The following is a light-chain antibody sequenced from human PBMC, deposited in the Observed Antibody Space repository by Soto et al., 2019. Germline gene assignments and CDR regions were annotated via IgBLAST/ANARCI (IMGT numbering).Light chain of an antibody. Sequence: DVVMTQSPLSLPVTLGQPASISCRSNQSLVHSDGIAYFSWFQQRPGRSPRRLIYKVSNRASGVPARFSGSGSGPDFALKISRVEAEDVVVYYCMQGTHWPITFGQGTRLEIK. J-gene: IGKJ5*01. CDR2: KVS. CDR3: MQGTHWPIT. V-gene: IGKV2-30*02. CDR1: QSLVHSDGIAY.